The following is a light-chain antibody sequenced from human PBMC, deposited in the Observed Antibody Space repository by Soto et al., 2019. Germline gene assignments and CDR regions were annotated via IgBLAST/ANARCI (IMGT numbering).Light chain of an antibody. CDR3: QKYDSAPRT. Sequence: DIQMTQSPSSLSASIGDRVTITCRASQGIRDYLAWYQQKPGKAPTLLIYGASTLQSGVPSRFSGSGSGTDFTLTISSLQPEDVATSYCQKYDSAPRTVGQGTKVDIK. CDR2: GAS. J-gene: IGKJ1*01. CDR1: QGIRDY. V-gene: IGKV1-27*01.